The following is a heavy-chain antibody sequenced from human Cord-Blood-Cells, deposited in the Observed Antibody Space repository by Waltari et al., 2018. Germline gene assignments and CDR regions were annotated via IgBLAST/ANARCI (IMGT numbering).Heavy chain of an antibody. Sequence: QLQLQESGPGLVKPSETLSLTCTVSGGSFSSSSYYWGWIRQPPGKGLEWIGSIYYSGSTYYNPSLKSRVTISVDTSKNQFSLKLSSVTAADTAVYYCASPGSIAADYWGQGTLVTVSS. CDR3: ASPGSIAADY. V-gene: IGHV4-39*01. J-gene: IGHJ4*02. CDR1: GGSFSSSSYY. CDR2: IYYSGST. D-gene: IGHD6-6*01.